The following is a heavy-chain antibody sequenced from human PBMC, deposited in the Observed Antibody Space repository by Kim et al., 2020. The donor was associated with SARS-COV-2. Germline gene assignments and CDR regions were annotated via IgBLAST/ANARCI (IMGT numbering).Heavy chain of an antibody. V-gene: IGHV4-39*01. Sequence: SETLSLTCTVSGGSISSSSYYWGWIRQPPGKGLEWIGSIYYSGSTYYNPSLKSRVTISVDTSKNQFSLKLSSVTAADTAVYYCASAYSSSWYATYYFDYWGQGTLVTVSS. CDR3: ASAYSSSWYATYYFDY. CDR2: IYYSGST. CDR1: GGSISSSSYY. D-gene: IGHD6-13*01. J-gene: IGHJ4*02.